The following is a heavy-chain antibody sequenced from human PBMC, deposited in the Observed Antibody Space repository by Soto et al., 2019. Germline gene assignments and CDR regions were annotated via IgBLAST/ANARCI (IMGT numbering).Heavy chain of an antibody. D-gene: IGHD2-15*01. V-gene: IGHV1-69*06. J-gene: IGHJ4*02. CDR3: ARTHCSGGSCYSNFDY. Sequence: QVQLVQSGAEVKKPGSSVKVSCKASGGTFSSYAISWVRQAPGQGLEWMGGIIPIFGTANYAQKFQGRVTITADKSTSTAYMELSSLRSEDTAVYYCARTHCSGGSCYSNFDYWGQGPLVTVSS. CDR1: GGTFSSYA. CDR2: IIPIFGTA.